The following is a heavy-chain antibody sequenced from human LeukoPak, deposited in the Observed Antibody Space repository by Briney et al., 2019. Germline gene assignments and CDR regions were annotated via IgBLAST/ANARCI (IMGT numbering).Heavy chain of an antibody. CDR3: ARVSTGTIDY. D-gene: IGHD1-1*01. CDR1: GGTFSSYA. J-gene: IGHJ4*02. V-gene: IGHV1-69*06. CDR2: IIPIFGTA. Sequence: SVTVSFKASGGTFSSYAISWVRQAPGQGREWMGGIIPIFGTANYAQKFQGRVTITADKSTSTAYMELSSLRSEDTAVYYCARVSTGTIDYWGQGTLVTVSS.